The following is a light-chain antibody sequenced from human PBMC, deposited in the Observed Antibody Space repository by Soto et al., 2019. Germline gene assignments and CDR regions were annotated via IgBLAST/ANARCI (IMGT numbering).Light chain of an antibody. Sequence: DIQMTQSPSSLSASVGDRVTITCRAIQGISNYLAWYQQKPGKVPKLLIYAVSTLQSGVPSRFSGSGSGTDFTLTISRLKPEDVVTYYWQTYNSAPSITFCQGTRLEIK. J-gene: IGKJ5*01. CDR2: AVS. V-gene: IGKV1-27*01. CDR1: QGISNY. CDR3: QTYNSAPSIT.